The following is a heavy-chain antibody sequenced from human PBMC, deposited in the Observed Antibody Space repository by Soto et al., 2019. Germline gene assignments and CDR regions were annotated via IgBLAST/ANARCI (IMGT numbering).Heavy chain of an antibody. CDR3: AKDYYGSGSFVCLDY. J-gene: IGHJ4*02. CDR1: GFTFSSYA. D-gene: IGHD3-10*01. CDR2: LSGSGGST. Sequence: GGSLRLSCAASGFTFSSYAMSWVRQAPGKGLEWVSGLSGSGGSTYYADSVKGRFTISRDNSKNTLYLQTSSLRAEDTALYYCAKDYYGSGSFVCLDYWGQRAPVTVSS. V-gene: IGHV3-23*01.